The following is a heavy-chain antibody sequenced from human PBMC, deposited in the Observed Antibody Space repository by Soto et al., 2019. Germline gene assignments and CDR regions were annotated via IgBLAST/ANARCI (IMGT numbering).Heavy chain of an antibody. V-gene: IGHV1-18*01. CDR2: ISAYNGNT. Sequence: QVQLVQSGAEVKKPGASVKVSCKASGYTFTSYGISWVRQAPGQGLEWMGWISAYNGNTNYAQKLQGRVTMTTDTATSTAYMELRSMRSDDTAVYYCASSVFTISEGLPNYYYYGMDVWGQGTTVTVSS. CDR1: GYTFTSYG. J-gene: IGHJ6*02. D-gene: IGHD3-3*01. CDR3: ASSVFTISEGLPNYYYYGMDV.